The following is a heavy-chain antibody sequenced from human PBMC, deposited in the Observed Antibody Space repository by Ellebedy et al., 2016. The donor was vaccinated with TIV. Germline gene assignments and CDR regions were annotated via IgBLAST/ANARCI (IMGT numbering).Heavy chain of an antibody. D-gene: IGHD2-2*01. CDR3: ARLVPATPNWFDP. V-gene: IGHV4-59*08. J-gene: IGHJ5*02. Sequence: MPSETLSLTCTVSGGSISSYYWSWIRQPPGKGLEWIGYIYYSGSTNYNPSLNSRVTISVDTSKNQFSLKLSSVTAADTAVYYCARLVPATPNWFDPWGQGTLVTVSS. CDR1: GGSISSYY. CDR2: IYYSGST.